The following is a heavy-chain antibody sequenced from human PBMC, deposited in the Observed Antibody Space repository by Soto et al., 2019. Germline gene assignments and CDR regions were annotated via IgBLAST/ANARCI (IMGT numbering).Heavy chain of an antibody. Sequence: GSLRLSCAASGFTFSSYAMSWVRQAPGKGLEWVSAISGSGGSTYYADSVKGRFTISRDNSKNTLYLQMNSLRAEDTAVYYCARSSVTMDYYYYYMDVWGKGTTVTVSS. V-gene: IGHV3-23*01. CDR1: GFTFSSYA. CDR2: ISGSGGST. D-gene: IGHD4-17*01. J-gene: IGHJ6*03. CDR3: ARSSVTMDYYYYYMDV.